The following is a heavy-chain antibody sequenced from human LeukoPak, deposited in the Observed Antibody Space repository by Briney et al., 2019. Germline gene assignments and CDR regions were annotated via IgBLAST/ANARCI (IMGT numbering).Heavy chain of an antibody. CDR3: ARGSGIITGIDE. D-gene: IGHD6-25*01. J-gene: IGHJ4*02. V-gene: IGHV3-23*01. CDR1: GFTFSSFA. CDR2: IGGSGGGT. Sequence: GGSLRLSCAVSGFTFSSFAMTWVRQAPGMGLEWVSTIGGSGGGTWYADSVKGRFTISRDDSKNTLSLQMNSLRAEDTAVYYCARGSGIITGIDEWGQGTLVTVSS.